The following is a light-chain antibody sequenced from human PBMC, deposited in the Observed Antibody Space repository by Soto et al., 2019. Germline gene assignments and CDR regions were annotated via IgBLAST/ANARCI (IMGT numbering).Light chain of an antibody. J-gene: IGKJ4*01. CDR1: QSVASRN. CDR2: GIS. CDR3: QQRGT. V-gene: IGKV3-20*01. Sequence: EIVLTQSPGTLSLSPGERATLSCRASQSVASRNLAWYQQKPGQAPRLLMYGISRRATGIPDRFSGSGSGTDFTLTISRLEPEDFAVYYCQQRGTFGGGTKVDIK.